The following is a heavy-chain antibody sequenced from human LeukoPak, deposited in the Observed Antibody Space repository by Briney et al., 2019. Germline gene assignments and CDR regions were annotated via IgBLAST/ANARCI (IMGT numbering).Heavy chain of an antibody. D-gene: IGHD3-22*01. CDR1: GYSFASYW. CDR2: IYPGDSDT. CDR3: ARHPRPYDSSGYYYFDY. V-gene: IGHV5-51*01. J-gene: IGHJ4*02. Sequence: GESLQISCKGSGYSFASYWIGWVRQLPGKGLEWMGIIYPGDSDTRYRPSFQGQVTISADKSISTAYLQWSSLKASDTAMYYCARHPRPYDSSGYYYFDYWGQGTLVTVFS.